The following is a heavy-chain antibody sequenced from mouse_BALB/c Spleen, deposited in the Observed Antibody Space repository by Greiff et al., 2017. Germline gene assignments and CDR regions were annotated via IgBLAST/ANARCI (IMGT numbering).Heavy chain of an antibody. J-gene: IGHJ4*01. CDR3: ARGPYGKRDYAMDY. Sequence: EVKLMESGGGLVQPGGSRKLSCAASGFTFSSFGMHWVRQGPEKGLEWVAYISSGSSTIYYADTVKGRFTISRDKPKNTLFMQMTSLMSEDTAMYYCARGPYGKRDYAMDYWGQGTSVTVSA. V-gene: IGHV5-17*02. CDR1: GFTFSSFG. D-gene: IGHD2-10*02. CDR2: ISSGSSTI.